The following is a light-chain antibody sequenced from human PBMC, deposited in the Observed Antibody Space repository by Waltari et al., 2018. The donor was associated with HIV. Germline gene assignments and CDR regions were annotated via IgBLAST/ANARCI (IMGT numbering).Light chain of an antibody. Sequence: QSALTQPASVSGSPGQSITISCPGASSHLGPSNSVSWYLQRPGKAPQIIIYEVTNRPSGVSDRFSGSKSGNTASLTISRLQPEDEAVYFCNSFTNSGTLEFGGGTKLTVL. CDR3: NSFTNSGTLE. J-gene: IGLJ3*02. CDR1: SSHLGPSNS. CDR2: EVT. V-gene: IGLV2-14*01.